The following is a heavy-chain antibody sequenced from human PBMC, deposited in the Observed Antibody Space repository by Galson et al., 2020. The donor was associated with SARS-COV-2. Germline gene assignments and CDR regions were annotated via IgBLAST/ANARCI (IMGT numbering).Heavy chain of an antibody. CDR3: ARDSLYEFWSGYWSGGGMDV. Sequence: SETLSLTCTVSGGSVSSGSYYWSWIRQPPGKGLEWIGYIYYSGSTNYNPSLKSRVTISVDTSKNQFSLKLSSVTAADTAVYYCARDSLYEFWSGYWSGGGMDVWGQGTTVTVSS. J-gene: IGHJ6*02. CDR2: IYYSGST. V-gene: IGHV4-61*01. D-gene: IGHD3-3*01. CDR1: GGSVSSGSYY.